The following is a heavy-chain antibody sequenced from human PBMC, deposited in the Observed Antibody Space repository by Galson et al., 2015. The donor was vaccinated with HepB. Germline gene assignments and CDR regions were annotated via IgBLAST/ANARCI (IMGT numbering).Heavy chain of an antibody. D-gene: IGHD3-3*01. Sequence: SVKVSCKASGYDFTTYGMTWVRQAPGQGLEWVGWIRLQNGDTKFVQEVKDRVTMTIEESTKTVHMELRSLKPDDTATYYCARVAWDFGMAVPGWLDPWGQGTLVTVSP. CDR2: IRLQNGDT. V-gene: IGHV1-18*01. CDR1: GYDFTTYG. CDR3: ARVAWDFGMAVPGWLDP. J-gene: IGHJ5*02.